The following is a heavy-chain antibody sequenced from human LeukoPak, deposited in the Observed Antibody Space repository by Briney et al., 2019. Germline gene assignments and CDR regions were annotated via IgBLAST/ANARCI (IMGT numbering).Heavy chain of an antibody. D-gene: IGHD6-13*01. Sequence: SETLSLTCTVSGGSISSSSYYWGWIRQPPGKGLEWIGSIYYSGSTYYNPSLKSRVTISVDTSKNQFSLKLSSVTAADTAVYYCARVRDSGSSWYWTWFDPWGQGSLVTVCS. CDR2: IYYSGST. CDR3: ARVRDSGSSWYWTWFDP. J-gene: IGHJ5*02. CDR1: GGSISSSSYY. V-gene: IGHV4-39*07.